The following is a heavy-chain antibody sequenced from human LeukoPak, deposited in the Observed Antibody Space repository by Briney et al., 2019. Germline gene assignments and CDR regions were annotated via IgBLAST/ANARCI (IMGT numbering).Heavy chain of an antibody. J-gene: IGHJ3*02. CDR1: GITFTSHG. CDR2: ISNTI. D-gene: IGHD5-24*01. Sequence: GGSLRLSCAASGITFTSHGMHWVRQAPGKGLEWVSYISNTISYADSVKGRFTISRDNAKNSLYLQMNSLRAEDTAVYYCVRDQFYAFDIWGQGTMVTVSS. V-gene: IGHV3-48*01. CDR3: VRDQFYAFDI.